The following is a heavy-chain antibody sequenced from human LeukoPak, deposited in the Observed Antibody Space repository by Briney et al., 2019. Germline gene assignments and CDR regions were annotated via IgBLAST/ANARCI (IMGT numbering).Heavy chain of an antibody. V-gene: IGHV4-34*01. CDR1: GGSFSGYY. Sequence: TASETLSLTCAVYGGSFSGYYWSWIRQPPGKGLEGIGEINHSGSTNYNPSLKSRVPISVDTSKNQFSLKLSSVTAADTAVYYCARTRGRIGGRFDSWGQGTLVTVSS. J-gene: IGHJ4*02. D-gene: IGHD3-10*01. CDR3: ARTRGRIGGRFDS. CDR2: INHSGST.